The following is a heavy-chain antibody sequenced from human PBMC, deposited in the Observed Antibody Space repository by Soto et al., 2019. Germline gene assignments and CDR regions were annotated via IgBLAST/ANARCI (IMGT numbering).Heavy chain of an antibody. CDR1: GGSISSGGYY. CDR3: ARRGTTPYYYYYGMDV. V-gene: IGHV4-31*03. CDR2: IYYSGST. J-gene: IGHJ6*02. D-gene: IGHD2-2*01. Sequence: SETLSLTCTVSGGSISSGGYYWSWIRQHPGKGLEWIGYIYYSGSTYYNPSLKSRVTISVDTSKNQFSLKLSSVTAADTAVYYCARRGTTPYYYYYGMDVWGQGTTVTVSS.